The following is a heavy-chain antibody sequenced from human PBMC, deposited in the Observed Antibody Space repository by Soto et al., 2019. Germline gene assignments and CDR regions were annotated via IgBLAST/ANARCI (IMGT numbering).Heavy chain of an antibody. V-gene: IGHV3-23*01. CDR3: AKRRDGYSFDY. J-gene: IGHJ4*02. CDR2: ISPGGSIK. CDR1: GFTFNNNA. Sequence: GESLRLSCAASGFTFNNNAMAWVRQAPGKGLEWVSSISPGGSIKFYADSVKGRFTIYRDNSKNMVSLQMSSLRAEDTAIYYCAKRRDGYSFDYGGQGALVTVSS. D-gene: IGHD4-4*01.